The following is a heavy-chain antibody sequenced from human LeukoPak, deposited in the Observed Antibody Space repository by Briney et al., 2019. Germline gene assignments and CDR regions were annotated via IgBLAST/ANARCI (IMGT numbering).Heavy chain of an antibody. CDR1: GDSISSSSYY. CDR2: VYFRGLT. J-gene: IGHJ5*02. D-gene: IGHD3-10*01. V-gene: IGHV4-39*01. CDR3: ATLEFGAGRFDP. Sequence: AETLSLTCTVSGDSISSSSYYWGWVRQSPRKGLEGIGSVYFRGLTYYSPSFQRRVTISIDRSKNQFSLRVNSVPAADTAVYYCATLEFGAGRFDPWGKGTLVTVSS.